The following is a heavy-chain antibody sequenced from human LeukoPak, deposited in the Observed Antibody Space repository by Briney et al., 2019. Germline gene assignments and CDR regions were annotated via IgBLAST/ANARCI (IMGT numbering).Heavy chain of an antibody. Sequence: SVKVSCKASGGTFSSSAINWVRQAPGQGLEWMGGFIPIFATANYAQRFQGRVTITADKTSTTAYMELSGLTTEDTAIYYCARQKGIAARRSFDFWGQGTLVTVSS. CDR2: FIPIFATA. J-gene: IGHJ4*02. D-gene: IGHD6-6*01. V-gene: IGHV1-69*06. CDR1: GGTFSSSA. CDR3: ARQKGIAARRSFDF.